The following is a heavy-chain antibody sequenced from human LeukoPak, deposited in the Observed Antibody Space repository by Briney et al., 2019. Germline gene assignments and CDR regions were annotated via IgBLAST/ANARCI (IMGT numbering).Heavy chain of an antibody. V-gene: IGHV3-66*01. CDR2: VYSVGAT. CDR1: GFIVSGNH. J-gene: IGHJ1*01. CDR3: AKELHRGYCSSTSCHKYFQH. Sequence: GGSLRLSCAASGFIVSGNHMNWVRLAPGKGLEWVSIVYSVGATYYEDSVKGRFTISRDNSKNTLYLQMNSLRAEDTAVYYCAKELHRGYCSSTSCHKYFQHWGQGTLVTVSS. D-gene: IGHD2-2*02.